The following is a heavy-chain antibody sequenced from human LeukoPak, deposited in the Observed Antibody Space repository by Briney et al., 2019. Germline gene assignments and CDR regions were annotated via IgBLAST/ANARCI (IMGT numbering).Heavy chain of an antibody. CDR1: GGSFSGYY. CDR3: ARHSKDIVVVPAATNWFDP. CDR2: ISHSGST. D-gene: IGHD2-2*01. J-gene: IGHJ5*02. V-gene: IGHV4-34*01. Sequence: SETLSLTCAVYGGSFSGYYWSWIRQPPGKGLEWIGEISHSGSTNYNPSLKSRVTISVDTSKNQFSLKLSSVTAADTAVYYCARHSKDIVVVPAATNWFDPWGQGTLVTVSS.